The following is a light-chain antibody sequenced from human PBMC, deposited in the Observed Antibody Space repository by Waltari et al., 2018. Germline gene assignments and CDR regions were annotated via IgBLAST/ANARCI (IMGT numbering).Light chain of an antibody. CDR1: STHVS. Sequence: QSALTQPASVSGSPGHSITISFTGTSTHVSSCYQQHPGKAPKIKIYEVSNRPSGVSNRFSGSKSGNTASLTISGLQAEDEADYYCSSYTSSSTVFGGGTKLTVL. J-gene: IGLJ2*01. CDR3: SSYTSSSTV. V-gene: IGLV2-14*01. CDR2: EVS.